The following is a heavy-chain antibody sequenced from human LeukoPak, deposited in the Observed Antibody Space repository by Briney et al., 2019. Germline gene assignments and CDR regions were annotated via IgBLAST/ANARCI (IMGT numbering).Heavy chain of an antibody. D-gene: IGHD2-21*02. CDR3: ARRMVTYYYYYMDV. J-gene: IGHJ6*03. CDR2: VDHTGST. Sequence: PSETLSLTCSVSDDSITMYYWTWIRQPPGKGLEWIGYVDHTGSTNFNPSLNGRVSISRDTTKNLFSLKLSSVTAADTAVYYCARRMVTYYYYYMDVWGKGTTVTISS. V-gene: IGHV4-59*12. CDR1: DDSITMYY.